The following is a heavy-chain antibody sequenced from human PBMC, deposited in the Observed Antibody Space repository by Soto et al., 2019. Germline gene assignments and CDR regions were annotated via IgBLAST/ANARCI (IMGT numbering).Heavy chain of an antibody. CDR3: ARGGGYDFWSGSFDY. D-gene: IGHD3-3*01. Sequence: GGSLRLSCAASGFTFSSYGMHWVRQAPGKGLEWVAVIWYDGSNKYYADSVKGRFTISRDNSKNTLYLQMNSLRAEDTAVYYCARGGGYDFWSGSFDYWGQGTLVTVSS. CDR1: GFTFSSYG. CDR2: IWYDGSNK. J-gene: IGHJ4*02. V-gene: IGHV3-33*08.